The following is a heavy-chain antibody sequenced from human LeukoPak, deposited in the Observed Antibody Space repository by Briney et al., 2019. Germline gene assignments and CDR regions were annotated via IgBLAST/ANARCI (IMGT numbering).Heavy chain of an antibody. CDR3: ARLNEMTTVRFGDH. V-gene: IGHV1-2*02. Sequence: ASVKVSCKASGYTFSAYYMHWVRQAPGQGLEWMGWINPNSGGTNYAQKFQGRVTMTRDTSISTAYMELTRLRSDDTAVYYCARLNEMTTVRFGDHWGQGTLVTVSS. D-gene: IGHD5-24*01. CDR1: GYTFSAYY. J-gene: IGHJ4*02. CDR2: INPNSGGT.